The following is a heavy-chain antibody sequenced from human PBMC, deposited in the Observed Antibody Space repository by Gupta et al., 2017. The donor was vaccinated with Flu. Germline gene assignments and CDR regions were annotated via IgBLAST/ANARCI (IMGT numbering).Heavy chain of an antibody. CDR2: VYDTGST. Sequence: YWTWIRQVPGKGLEWIGNVYDTGSTNYNPSLNSRVTISLDKSKSQFSLKLKSVTAADTATYYCARDKVRFLFWGQGIRVTVSS. D-gene: IGHD3-3*01. CDR3: ARDKVRFLF. J-gene: IGHJ4*02. CDR1: Y. V-gene: IGHV4-59*01.